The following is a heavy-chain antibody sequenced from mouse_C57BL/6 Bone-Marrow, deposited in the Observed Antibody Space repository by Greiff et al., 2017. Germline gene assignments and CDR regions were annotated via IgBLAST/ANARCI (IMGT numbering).Heavy chain of an antibody. Sequence: VQLQQSGAELVRPGASVKLSCKASGYTFTDYYINWVKQRPGQGLEWIGRIYPGSGSTYYNEKFKGKATLTAEKSSSTAYMQLSSLTSEDSAVYFCASSHYGSSYGFAYWGQGTLVTVSA. CDR2: IYPGSGST. CDR1: GYTFTDYY. CDR3: ASSHYGSSYGFAY. D-gene: IGHD1-1*01. J-gene: IGHJ3*01. V-gene: IGHV1-76*01.